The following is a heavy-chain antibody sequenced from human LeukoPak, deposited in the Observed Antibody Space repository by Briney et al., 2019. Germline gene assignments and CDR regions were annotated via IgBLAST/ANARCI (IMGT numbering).Heavy chain of an antibody. CDR2: INPNSGGT. CDR3: ASLYTIFGVVIIADAAFDI. Sequence: ASVKVSCKASGYTFTGYYMHWVRQAPGQGLEWMGWINPNSGGTNYAPKFQGRVTMTRDTSISTAYMELSRLRSDDTAVYYCASLYTIFGVVIIADAAFDIWGQGTMVTVSS. CDR1: GYTFTGYY. D-gene: IGHD3-3*01. V-gene: IGHV1-2*02. J-gene: IGHJ3*02.